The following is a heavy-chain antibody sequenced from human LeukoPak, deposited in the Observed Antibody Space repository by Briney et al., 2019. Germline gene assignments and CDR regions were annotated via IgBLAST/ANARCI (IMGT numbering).Heavy chain of an antibody. J-gene: IGHJ3*02. CDR3: AREIEGITMASTGYAFDI. CDR1: GYTFTSYY. CDR2: INPSGGST. D-gene: IGHD3-10*01. Sequence: ASVKVSCKASGYTFTSYYMHWVRQAPGQGLEWMGIINPSGGSTSYAQKFQGRVTITADKSTSTAYMELSSLRSEDTAVYYCAREIEGITMASTGYAFDIWGQGTMVTVSS. V-gene: IGHV1-46*01.